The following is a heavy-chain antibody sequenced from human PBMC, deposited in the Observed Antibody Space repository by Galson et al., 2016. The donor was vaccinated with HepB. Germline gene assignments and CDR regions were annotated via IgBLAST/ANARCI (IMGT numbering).Heavy chain of an antibody. CDR2: ISGSGGNS. V-gene: IGHV3-23*01. Sequence: SLRLSCADSGFTCSSYAMSWVRQAPGKGLEWVSAISGSGGNSYYGDSVKGRFTISRDNSKNTLYVQMHSLRAEDTAVYYCAKDYYDSSGYRSYWYFDLWGRGTLVTVSS. CDR1: GFTCSSYA. J-gene: IGHJ2*01. CDR3: AKDYYDSSGYRSYWYFDL. D-gene: IGHD3-22*01.